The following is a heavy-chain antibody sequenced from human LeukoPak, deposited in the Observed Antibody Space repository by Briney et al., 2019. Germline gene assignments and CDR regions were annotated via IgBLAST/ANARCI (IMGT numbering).Heavy chain of an antibody. CDR2: IYYSGST. CDR3: ARDPVQDSASDY. D-gene: IGHD2-15*01. Sequence: SETLSLTCTVSGGSISSSSYYWGWIRQPPGKGLEWIGSIYYSGSTYYNPSLKSRVTISVDRSKNQFSLKLSSVTAADTAVYYCARDPVQDSASDYWGQGTLVTVSS. J-gene: IGHJ4*02. V-gene: IGHV4-39*07. CDR1: GGSISSSSYY.